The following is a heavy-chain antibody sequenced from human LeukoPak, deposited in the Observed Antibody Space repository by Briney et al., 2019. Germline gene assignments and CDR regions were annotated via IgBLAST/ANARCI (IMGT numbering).Heavy chain of an antibody. V-gene: IGHV3-33*06. Sequence: GGSLRLSCAASGFTFSHYGMPCVRQAPGRGLEGLAVLWSDGSNKFYADSVKGRFTISRDNAQHTVDLQMNILRAEDTAVYYCAKDAQRAFDYSNSLEYWGQGTLVTVSS. CDR1: GFTFSHYG. J-gene: IGHJ4*02. CDR3: AKDAQRAFDYSNSLEY. D-gene: IGHD4-11*01. CDR2: LWSDGSNK.